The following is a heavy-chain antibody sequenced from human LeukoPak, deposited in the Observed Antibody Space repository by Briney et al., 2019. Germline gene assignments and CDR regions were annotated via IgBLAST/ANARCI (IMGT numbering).Heavy chain of an antibody. D-gene: IGHD2-15*01. CDR2: LSGSGDTT. CDR3: AKSSSGGSCYSVGGCWFDP. Sequence: GGSLRLSCTASGFTFSSYAMSWVRQTPGKGLEWVSSLSGSGDTTYYADSVKGRFTISRDNSKNTLYLQLNSLKAEDTAVYYCAKSSSGGSCYSVGGCWFDPWGQGTLVTVSS. J-gene: IGHJ5*02. CDR1: GFTFSSYA. V-gene: IGHV3-23*01.